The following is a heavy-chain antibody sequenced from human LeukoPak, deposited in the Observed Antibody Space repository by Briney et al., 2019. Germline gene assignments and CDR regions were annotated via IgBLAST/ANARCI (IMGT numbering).Heavy chain of an antibody. CDR2: ISYDGSNK. Sequence: PGRSLRLSCAASGFTFSSYGMHWVRQAPGKGLEWVAVISYDGSNKYYADSVKGRFTISRDNSKNTQYLQMNSLRAEDTAVYYCAKDWRAARPAWGQGTLVTVSS. V-gene: IGHV3-30*18. D-gene: IGHD6-6*01. CDR1: GFTFSSYG. CDR3: AKDWRAARPA. J-gene: IGHJ4*02.